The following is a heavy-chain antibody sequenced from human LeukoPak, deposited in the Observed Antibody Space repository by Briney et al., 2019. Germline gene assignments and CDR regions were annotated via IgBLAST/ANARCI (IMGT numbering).Heavy chain of an antibody. CDR3: AGRVTGYSSGYVY. D-gene: IGHD5-18*01. J-gene: IGHJ4*02. V-gene: IGHV3-23*01. CDR1: GFTFSSSA. Sequence: GGSLRLSCAASGFTFSSSAMSWVRQVPGKGLEWVSGISASGGSTYYADSVKGRFTISRDNSENIVYLQMNNLRAEDTAVYYCAGRVTGYSSGYVYWGQGTLVTVSS. CDR2: ISASGGST.